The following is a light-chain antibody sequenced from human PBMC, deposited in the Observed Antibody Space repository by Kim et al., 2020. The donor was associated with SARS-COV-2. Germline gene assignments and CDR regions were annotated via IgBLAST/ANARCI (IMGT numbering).Light chain of an antibody. V-gene: IGLV3-19*01. CDR3: NSWDSTDNHNYVV. J-gene: IGLJ2*01. Sequence: SSELTQDPAVSVALGQTVSITCQGDSLRRYYASWFQQKPGQAPVLVIYGNNYRHSGIPDRFSGSNSGNTASLTITGAQAEDEADYYCNSWDSTDNHNYVVFGGGTQLTVL. CDR2: GNN. CDR1: SLRRYY.